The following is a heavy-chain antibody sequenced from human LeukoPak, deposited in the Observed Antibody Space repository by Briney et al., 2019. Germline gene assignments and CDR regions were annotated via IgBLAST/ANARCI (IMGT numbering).Heavy chain of an antibody. CDR3: ARDTLRSVRSTPGGAFDI. CDR1: GFTFSSYA. Sequence: GGSLGLSCAASGFTFSSYAMHWVRQAPGKGLEWVAVISYDGSNKYYADSVKGRFTISRDNSKNTLYLQMNSLRAEDTAVYYCARDTLRSVRSTPGGAFDIWGQGTMVTVSS. V-gene: IGHV3-30*04. J-gene: IGHJ3*02. D-gene: IGHD1-14*01. CDR2: ISYDGSNK.